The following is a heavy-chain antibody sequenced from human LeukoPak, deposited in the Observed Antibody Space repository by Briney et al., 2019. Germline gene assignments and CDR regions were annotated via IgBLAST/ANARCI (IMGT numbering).Heavy chain of an antibody. CDR3: ARERGKGVPRGYFDL. CDR2: ISAYNGNT. CDR1: GYTFTSYG. J-gene: IGHJ2*01. Sequence: ASVKVSCKASGYTFTSYGISWVRQAPGQGLEGMGWISAYNGNTNYAQKLQGRVTMTTDTSTSTAYMELRSLRSDDTAMYYCARERGKGVPRGYFDLWGRGTLVTVSS. D-gene: IGHD3-10*01. V-gene: IGHV1-18*01.